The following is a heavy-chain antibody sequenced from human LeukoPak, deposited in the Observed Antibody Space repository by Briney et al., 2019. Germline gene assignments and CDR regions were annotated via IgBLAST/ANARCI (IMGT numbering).Heavy chain of an antibody. Sequence: PGGSLRLSCAASGFTFSSYGMNWVRQAPGKGLEWVALIWYDGSQTHYADSVKGRFTISRDNFKNLVDLQMNSLRVEDTAVYYCARHYSSGWYDYWGQGTLVTVSS. D-gene: IGHD6-19*01. J-gene: IGHJ4*02. CDR3: ARHYSSGWYDY. CDR2: IWYDGSQT. V-gene: IGHV3-33*01. CDR1: GFTFSSYG.